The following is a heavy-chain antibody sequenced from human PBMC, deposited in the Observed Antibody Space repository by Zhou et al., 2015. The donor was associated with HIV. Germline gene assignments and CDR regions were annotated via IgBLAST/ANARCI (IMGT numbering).Heavy chain of an antibody. Sequence: QVHLVESGGGVVQPGGSLRLSCAASGFSLTDYGMHWVRQAPGKGLEWVGFIEWNGVTKHYGDSMRGRVTISRDNAKNSLYLQMNSLRAEDTAVYYCARGQNYGMDVWGQGTTVTVSS. V-gene: IGHV3-33*05. J-gene: IGHJ6*02. CDR3: ARGQNYGMDV. CDR2: IEWNGVTK. CDR1: GFSLTDYG.